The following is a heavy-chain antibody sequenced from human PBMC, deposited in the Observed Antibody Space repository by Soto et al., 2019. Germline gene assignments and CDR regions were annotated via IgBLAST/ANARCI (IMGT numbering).Heavy chain of an antibody. Sequence: ASVKVSCKTSGYTFSDHYTHWVRQAPGQGLEWMGWINPNSGGTGYAEKYQGRVTMTRATSISTAYMELNRLNSDDTAVYYCVRGGPVAGPTSSEAYHPFDFWGQGTLVTVSS. CDR1: GYTFSDHY. V-gene: IGHV1-2*02. D-gene: IGHD6-19*01. CDR2: INPNSGGT. J-gene: IGHJ4*02. CDR3: VRGGPVAGPTSSEAYHPFDF.